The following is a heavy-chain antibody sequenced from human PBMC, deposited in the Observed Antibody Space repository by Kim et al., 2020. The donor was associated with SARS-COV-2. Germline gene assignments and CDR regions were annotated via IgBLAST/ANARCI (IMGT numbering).Heavy chain of an antibody. CDR3: GGSGSAEAGYYYAMAV. D-gene: IGHD3-10*01. CDR2: IWYDGSTQ. V-gene: IGHV3-33*01. J-gene: IGHJ6*02. CDR1: EFTFSNSG. Sequence: GGSLRLSCAASEFTFSNSGMHWVRQAPGKGLEWVAVIWYDGSTQYYGDSVKGRFTISRDNSKNTLYLHMNSLRAEDTAIYYCGGSGSAEAGYYYAMAVWGQGTTVTVSS.